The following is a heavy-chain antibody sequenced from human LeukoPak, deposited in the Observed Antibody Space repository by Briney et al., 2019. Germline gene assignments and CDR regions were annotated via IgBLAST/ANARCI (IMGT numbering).Heavy chain of an antibody. CDR3: AREGIAAAGHDY. CDR1: GFTFSSYG. D-gene: IGHD6-13*01. CDR2: ISGSGGST. Sequence: GGSLRLSCAASGFTFSSYGMSWVRQASGKGLEWVSAISGSGGSTYYADSVKGRFTISRDNAKNSLYLQMNSLRAEDTAVYYCAREGIAAAGHDYWGQGTLVTVSS. V-gene: IGHV3-23*01. J-gene: IGHJ4*02.